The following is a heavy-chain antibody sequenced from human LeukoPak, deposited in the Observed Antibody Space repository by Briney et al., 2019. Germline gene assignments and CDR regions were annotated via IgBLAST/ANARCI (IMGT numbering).Heavy chain of an antibody. V-gene: IGHV1-2*02. J-gene: IGHJ6*03. CDR2: INPNSGGT. D-gene: IGHD3-3*01. Sequence: GASVKVSCKASGYTFTGYYMHWVRQAPGQGLEWMGWINPNSGGTNYAQKLQGRVTMTTDTSTSTAYMELRSLRSDDTAVYYCARVLRFLEWLPINSPYYYYYMDVWGKGTTVTVSS. CDR1: GYTFTGYY. CDR3: ARVLRFLEWLPINSPYYYYYMDV.